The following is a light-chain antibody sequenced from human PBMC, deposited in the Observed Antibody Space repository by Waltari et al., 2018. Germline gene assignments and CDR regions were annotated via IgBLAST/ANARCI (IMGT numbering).Light chain of an antibody. J-gene: IGKJ5*01. V-gene: IGKV3-20*01. CDR3: QRYGGSPLIT. Sequence: EIVLTQSPGTLSLSPGERATLSCRASQSVSSSYLAWYQQKAGQAPMLLIYGSSRRATGIPDWLSGSGSGTEFTLTISRLEPEDFAVYYCQRYGGSPLITFGQGTRLEIK. CDR2: GSS. CDR1: QSVSSSY.